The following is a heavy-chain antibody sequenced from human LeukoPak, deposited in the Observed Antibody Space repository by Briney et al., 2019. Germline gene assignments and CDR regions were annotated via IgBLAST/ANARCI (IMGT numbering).Heavy chain of an antibody. V-gene: IGHV3-64*01. CDR2: ISSNGGST. J-gene: IGHJ5*02. D-gene: IGHD6-13*01. Sequence: GGSLRLSCAASGFTFSSYAMHWVRQAPGKGLEYVSAISSNGGSTYYANSVKGRFTISRDNSKNTLYLQMGSLRAEDMAVYYCARDSGRSSWYFRHSGFDPWGQGTLVTVSS. CDR3: ARDSGRSSWYFRHSGFDP. CDR1: GFTFSSYA.